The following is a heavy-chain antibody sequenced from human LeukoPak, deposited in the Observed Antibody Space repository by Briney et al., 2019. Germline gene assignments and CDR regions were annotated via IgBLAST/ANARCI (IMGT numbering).Heavy chain of an antibody. CDR2: IYYSGST. CDR1: GGSISSSSYY. J-gene: IGHJ5*02. D-gene: IGHD6-13*01. CDR3: ARDSYSSSWYGRWFDP. V-gene: IGHV4-39*07. Sequence: PSETLSLTCTVSGGSISSSSYYWGWIRQPPGNGLEWIGSIYYSGSTYYNPSLKRRVTISVDTSKNQFSLKLSSVTAADTAVYYCARDSYSSSWYGRWFDPWGQGTLVTVSS.